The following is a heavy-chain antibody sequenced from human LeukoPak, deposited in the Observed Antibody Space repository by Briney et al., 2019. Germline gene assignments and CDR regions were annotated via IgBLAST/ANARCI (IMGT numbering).Heavy chain of an antibody. V-gene: IGHV4-34*01. Sequence: SETLSLTCAVYGGSFSGYYWSWIRQPPGKGLEWIGEINHSGSTNYNPSLKSRVTISVDTSKNQFSLKLSSVTAAGTAVYYCARGGGSRITMVRGFLDPWGQGTLVTVSS. D-gene: IGHD3-10*01. CDR2: INHSGST. CDR3: ARGGGSRITMVRGFLDP. J-gene: IGHJ5*02. CDR1: GGSFSGYY.